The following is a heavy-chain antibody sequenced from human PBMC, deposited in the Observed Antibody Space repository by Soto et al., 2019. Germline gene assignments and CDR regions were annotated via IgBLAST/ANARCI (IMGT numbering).Heavy chain of an antibody. CDR1: GYTFTGYY. CDR3: AKDRLWFGRATEDN. V-gene: IGHV1-2*02. Sequence: GASVKVSCKASGYTFTGYYMRWVRQAPGQGLEWMGWINPNSGGTNYAQKFQGRFTISRDNSKNTLYLQLNSLRAEDTAIYYCAKDRLWFGRATEDNWGQGILVTVSS. D-gene: IGHD3-10*01. CDR2: INPNSGGT. J-gene: IGHJ4*02.